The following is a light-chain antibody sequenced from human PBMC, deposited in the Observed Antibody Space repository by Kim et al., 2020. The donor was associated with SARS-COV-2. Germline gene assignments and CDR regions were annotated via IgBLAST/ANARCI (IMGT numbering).Light chain of an antibody. J-gene: IGKJ2*01. V-gene: IGKV3-20*01. CDR1: QSVFSSL. CDR2: GAS. Sequence: LSPGERATLSCRASQSVFSSLLAWYQQKPGQAPRVLIYGASSRATGIPDRFSGSGSGTDFTLTISRLEPEDFAVYLCQQYGSSPYTFGQGTKLEI. CDR3: QQYGSSPYT.